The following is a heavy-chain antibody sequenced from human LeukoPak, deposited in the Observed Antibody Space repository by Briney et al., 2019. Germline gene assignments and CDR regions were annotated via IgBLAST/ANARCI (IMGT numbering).Heavy chain of an antibody. CDR3: AKASGYDYYYYYYMDV. CDR2: ISGSGGST. CDR1: GFTFSSYA. Sequence: HPGGSLRLSCAASGFTFSSYAMSWVRQAPGKGLEWVSAISGSGGSTYYADSVKGRFTISRDNSKNTLYLQMNSLRAEDTAAYYCAKASGYDYYYYYYMDVWGKGTTVTVSS. V-gene: IGHV3-23*01. J-gene: IGHJ6*03. D-gene: IGHD5-12*01.